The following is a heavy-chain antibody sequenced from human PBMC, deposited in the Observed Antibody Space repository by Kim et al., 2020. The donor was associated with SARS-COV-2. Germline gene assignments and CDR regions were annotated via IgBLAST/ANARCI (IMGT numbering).Heavy chain of an antibody. J-gene: IGHJ1*01. V-gene: IGHV3-74*01. CDR3: TSDFQY. CDR1: GFSFSGYW. CDR2: INSDGSST. Sequence: GGSLRLSCAASGFSFSGYWMQWVRQAPGKGLVWVSHINSDGSSTTYADSVKGRFTISRDNAKNTLYLHMNSLRAEDTAVYYCTSDFQYWGQGTLVTVSS.